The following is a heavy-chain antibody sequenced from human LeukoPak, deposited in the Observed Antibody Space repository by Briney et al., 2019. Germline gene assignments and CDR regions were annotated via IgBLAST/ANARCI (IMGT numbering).Heavy chain of an antibody. D-gene: IGHD1-1*01. J-gene: IGHJ5*02. CDR1: GYTFTSYG. V-gene: IGHV1-18*01. Sequence: ASVKVSCKASGYTFTSYGISWVPQTPGQGLEWMGWISAYNGNTNYAQKLQGRVTMTTDTSTSTAYMELRSLRSDDTAVYYCARLQLELNWFDPWGQGTLVTVSS. CDR3: ARLQLELNWFDP. CDR2: ISAYNGNT.